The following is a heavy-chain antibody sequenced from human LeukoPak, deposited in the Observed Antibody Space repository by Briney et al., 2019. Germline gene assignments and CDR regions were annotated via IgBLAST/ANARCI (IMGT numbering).Heavy chain of an antibody. J-gene: IGHJ4*02. V-gene: IGHV4-34*01. CDR1: GGSFSGYY. Sequence: SETLSLTCAVYGGSFSGYYWSWIRQPPGKGLEWIGEINHSGSTNYNPSLKSRVTISVDTSKNQFSLKLSSVTAADTAVYYCARVIAARPKGYYFDYWGQGTLVTVSS. D-gene: IGHD6-6*01. CDR3: ARVIAARPKGYYFDY. CDR2: INHSGST.